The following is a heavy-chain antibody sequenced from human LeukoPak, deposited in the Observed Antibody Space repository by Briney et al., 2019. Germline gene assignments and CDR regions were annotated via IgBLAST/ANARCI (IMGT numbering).Heavy chain of an antibody. CDR1: GFTFSDYY. CDR2: ISSSGSTI. D-gene: IGHD6-19*01. CDR3: ARDRDSSGWYLISNWFDP. J-gene: IGHJ5*02. Sequence: GGSLRLSCAASGFTFSDYYMSWIRQAPGKGLEWVSYISSSGSTIYYADSVKGRFPISRDNAKNSLYLQMNSLRAEDTAVYYCARDRDSSGWYLISNWFDPWGQGTLVTVSS. V-gene: IGHV3-11*01.